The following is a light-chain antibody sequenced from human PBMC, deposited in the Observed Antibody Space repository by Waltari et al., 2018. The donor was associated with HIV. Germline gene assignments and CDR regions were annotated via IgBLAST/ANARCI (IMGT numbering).Light chain of an antibody. CDR1: QGISSY. CDR3: QQYYSYPRT. CDR2: AAS. V-gene: IGKV1-8*01. J-gene: IGKJ1*01. Sequence: AIRMTQSPSSFSASTGDRVTINCRASQGISSYLAWYQQKPGKAPKLLIYAASTLQSGVPSRFSSSGSGTDFTLTISCLQSEDFATYYCQQYYSYPRTFGQGTKVEIK.